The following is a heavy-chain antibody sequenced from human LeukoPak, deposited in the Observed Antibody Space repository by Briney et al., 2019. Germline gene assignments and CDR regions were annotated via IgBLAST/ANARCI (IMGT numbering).Heavy chain of an antibody. CDR3: AKANGITIHLYYYYMDV. CDR2: IRHDGSKK. CDR1: GFTLSSYG. Sequence: GGSLRLSCGASGFTLSSYGMHWVRQGPGKGLEWVAFIRHDGSKKYHADSVKGRFTVSRDNSKNTLSLRMTSLTADDTAVYYCAKANGITIHLYYYYMDVWGKGTTVTISS. D-gene: IGHD3-3*01. V-gene: IGHV3-30*02. J-gene: IGHJ6*03.